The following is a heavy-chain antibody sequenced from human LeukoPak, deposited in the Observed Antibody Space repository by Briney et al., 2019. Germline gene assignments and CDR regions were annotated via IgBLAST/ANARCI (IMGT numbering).Heavy chain of an antibody. J-gene: IGHJ4*02. D-gene: IGHD1-1*01. CDR3: ARDIGSGTTGTTGVLVN. V-gene: IGHV3-7*01. Sequence: AGGSLRLSCAASGFTFSSYWMSWVRQAPGKGLEWVANIKQDGSEKYYVDSVKGRFTISRDNAKNSLYLQMNSLRAEDTAVYYCARDIGSGTTGTTGVLVNWGQGTLVTVSS. CDR2: IKQDGSEK. CDR1: GFTFSSYW.